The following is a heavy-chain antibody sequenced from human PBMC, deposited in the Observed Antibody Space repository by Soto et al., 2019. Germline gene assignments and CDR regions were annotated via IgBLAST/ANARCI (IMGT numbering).Heavy chain of an antibody. CDR1: GFSFDQTW. CDR2: IKNKTDGGIR. D-gene: IGHD3-3*01. CDR3: STVPYYDFCSRYHFEY. V-gene: IGHV3-15*01. Sequence: GGSLRLACAVSGFSFDQTWMSWVRLTPGKGLEWDGRIKNKTDGGIRDYPIHARDGFTVSRDDSRSTLYLQINSLKTGTAAVYYGSTVPYYDFCSRYHFEYWCQGNLVTVSS. J-gene: IGHJ4*02.